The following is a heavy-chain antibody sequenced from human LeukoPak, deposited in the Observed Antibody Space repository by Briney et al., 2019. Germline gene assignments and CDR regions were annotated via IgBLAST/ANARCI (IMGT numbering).Heavy chain of an antibody. J-gene: IGHJ1*01. CDR1: GYTFTGYY. CDR3: ARALAQRINGYFHH. Sequence: ASVKVPCKASGYTFTGYYIHWVRQAPGQGLEWMGCINPNRGDTNYAQKFQGRVSMTRDTSISTDYMELNGLKSDDTAVYYCARALAQRINGYFHHWGQGTLVSVSS. D-gene: IGHD2-8*01. CDR2: INPNRGDT. V-gene: IGHV1-2*02.